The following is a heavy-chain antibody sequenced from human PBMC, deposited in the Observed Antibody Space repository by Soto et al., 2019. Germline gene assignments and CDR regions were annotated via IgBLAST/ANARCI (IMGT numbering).Heavy chain of an antibody. D-gene: IGHD3-22*01. CDR1: GFTFSSYG. CDR2: IWYDGSNK. Sequence: TGGSLRLSCAASGFTFSSYGMHWVRQAPGKGLEWVAVIWYDGSNKYYADSVKGRFTISRDNSKNTLYLQMNSLRAEDTAVYYCARDSTMIVVVSYPDYWGQGTLVTVSS. CDR3: ARDSTMIVVVSYPDY. J-gene: IGHJ4*02. V-gene: IGHV3-33*01.